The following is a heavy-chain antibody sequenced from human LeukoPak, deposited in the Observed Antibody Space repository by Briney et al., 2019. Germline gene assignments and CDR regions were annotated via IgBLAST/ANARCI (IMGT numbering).Heavy chain of an antibody. CDR2: IYHSGTT. CDR1: GAFITNSHW. Sequence: SGTLSLTCTVSGAFITNSHWWSWARQPPGKGLEWIGEIYHSGTTNYNPSLQSRVTMSVDKSKNQFSLKLSSVTAADTAVYYCATYFYGEYGSYYFDYWGQGTLVTVSS. V-gene: IGHV4-4*02. CDR3: ATYFYGEYGSYYFDY. D-gene: IGHD4-17*01. J-gene: IGHJ4*02.